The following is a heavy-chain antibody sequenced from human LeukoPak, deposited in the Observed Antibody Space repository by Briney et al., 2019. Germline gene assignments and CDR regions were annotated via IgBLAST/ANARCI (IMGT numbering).Heavy chain of an antibody. V-gene: IGHV4-34*01. J-gene: IGHJ3*02. CDR1: GGSFSGYY. CDR2: INHSGST. D-gene: IGHD6-25*01. CDR3: ARGDERSAFDI. Sequence: PSETLSLTCAVYGGSFSGYYWSWIRQPPGKGLEWIGEINHSGSTNYNPSLKSRVTISVDTSKNQFSLKLSSVTAADTAVYYCARGDERSAFDIWGQGTMVTVSS.